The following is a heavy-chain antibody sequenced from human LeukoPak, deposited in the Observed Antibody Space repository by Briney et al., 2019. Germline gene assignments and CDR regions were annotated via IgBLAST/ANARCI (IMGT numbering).Heavy chain of an antibody. CDR3: ARGIEDRITIFGY. V-gene: IGHV3-7*03. J-gene: IGHJ4*02. CDR1: GFTFSSYW. D-gene: IGHD3-3*01. CDR2: IKQDGSEK. Sequence: GGSLRLSCAATGFTFSSYWMNWARQAPGKGLEWVANIKQDGSEKYYVDSVKGRFTISRDNAKNSLYLQMNSLRAEDTAVYYCARGIEDRITIFGYWGQGTLVTVSS.